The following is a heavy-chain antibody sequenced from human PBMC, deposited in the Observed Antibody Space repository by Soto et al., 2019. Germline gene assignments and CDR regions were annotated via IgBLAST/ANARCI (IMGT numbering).Heavy chain of an antibody. CDR1: GFTFSSYA. CDR2: ISGSGGST. Sequence: GGSLRLSCAASGFTFSSYAMSWVRQAPGKGLEWVSAISGSGGSTYYADSVKGRFTISRDNSKNTLYLQMNSLRAEDTAVYYCAKDRGITMVRGVQWFDPWGQGTLVTVSS. CDR3: AKDRGITMVRGVQWFDP. V-gene: IGHV3-23*01. D-gene: IGHD3-10*01. J-gene: IGHJ5*02.